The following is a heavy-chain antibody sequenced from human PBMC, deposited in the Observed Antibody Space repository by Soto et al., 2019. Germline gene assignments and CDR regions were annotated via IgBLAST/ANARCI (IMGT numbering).Heavy chain of an antibody. D-gene: IGHD2-21*02. CDR3: ARVGPYCGGDCYSPPP. V-gene: IGHV4-34*01. CDR2: INHSGST. J-gene: IGHJ5*02. CDR1: GGSFSGYY. Sequence: KPSETLSLTCAVYGGSFSGYYWSWIRQPPGKGLEWIGEINHSGSTNYNPSLKSRVTISVDASENHFSLKLSSVTAADTAVYYCARVGPYCGGDCYSPPPWGQGTLVTVS.